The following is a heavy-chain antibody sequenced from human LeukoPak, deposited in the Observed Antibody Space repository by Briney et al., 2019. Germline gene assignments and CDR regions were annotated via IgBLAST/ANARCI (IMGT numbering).Heavy chain of an antibody. CDR1: GFSFSYDC. Sequence: SGGSLRLSCAASGFSFSYDCMSWVRQAPGKGLVWVAVISYDGSNKYYADSVKGRFTISRDNSKNTLYLQMNSLRAEDTAVYYCAKDRGRAVAGEYFDYWGQGTLVTVFS. D-gene: IGHD6-19*01. CDR3: AKDRGRAVAGEYFDY. V-gene: IGHV3-30*18. J-gene: IGHJ4*02. CDR2: ISYDGSNK.